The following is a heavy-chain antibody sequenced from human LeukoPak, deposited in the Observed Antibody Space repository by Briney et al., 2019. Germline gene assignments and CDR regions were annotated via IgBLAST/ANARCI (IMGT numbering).Heavy chain of an antibody. D-gene: IGHD6-13*01. CDR2: ISSSSSYI. V-gene: IGHV3-21*01. CDR3: ARAAAGRLNAFDI. Sequence: GGFLRLSCAASGFTFSSYSMNWVRQAPGKGLEWVSSISSSSSYIYYADSVKGRFTISRDNAKNSLYLQMISLRAEDTAVYYCARAAAGRLNAFDIWGQGTMVTVSS. CDR1: GFTFSSYS. J-gene: IGHJ3*02.